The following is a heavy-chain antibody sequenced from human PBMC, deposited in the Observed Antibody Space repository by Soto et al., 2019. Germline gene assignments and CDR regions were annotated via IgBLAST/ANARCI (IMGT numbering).Heavy chain of an antibody. CDR3: AKGKTYYGAPRNSPIDY. CDR1: GFTFSSYA. CDR2: ISGSGGST. J-gene: IGHJ4*02. D-gene: IGHD3-3*01. V-gene: IGHV3-23*01. Sequence: PGGSLRLSCAASGFTFSSYAMSWVRQAPGKGLEWVSAISGSGGSTYYADSVKGRFTISRDNSKNTLYLQMNSLRAEDTAVYYCAKGKTYYGAPRNSPIDYWGQGTLVTVSS.